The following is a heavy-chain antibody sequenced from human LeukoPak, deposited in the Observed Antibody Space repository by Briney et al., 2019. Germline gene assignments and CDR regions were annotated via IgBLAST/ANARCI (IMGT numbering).Heavy chain of an antibody. V-gene: IGHV3-23*01. J-gene: IGHJ5*02. CDR2: ISGSGGST. D-gene: IGHD6-13*01. CDR3: AKAPYSSSWYWFDP. Sequence: PGGSLSLSCAASGFTFSSYAMSWVRQAPGKGLEWVSAISGSGGSTYYADSVKGRFTISRDNSKNTLYLQMNSLRAEDTAVYYCAKAPYSSSWYWFDPWGQGTLVTVSS. CDR1: GFTFSSYA.